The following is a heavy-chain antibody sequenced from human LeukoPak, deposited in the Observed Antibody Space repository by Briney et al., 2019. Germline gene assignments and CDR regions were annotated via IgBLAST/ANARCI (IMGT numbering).Heavy chain of an antibody. Sequence: SETLSLTCTVSGGSISSGGYYWSWIRQPPGKGLEWIGSIYHSGSTYYNPSLKSRVTISVDTSKNQFSLKLSSVTAADTAVYYCARVWPSTYSNGGGVDYWGQGTLVTVSS. D-gene: IGHD4-11*01. CDR2: IYHSGST. V-gene: IGHV4-39*07. J-gene: IGHJ4*02. CDR3: ARVWPSTYSNGGGVDY. CDR1: GGSISSGGYY.